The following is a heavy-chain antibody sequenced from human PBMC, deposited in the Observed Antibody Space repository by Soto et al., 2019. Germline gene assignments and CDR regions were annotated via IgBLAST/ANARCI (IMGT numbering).Heavy chain of an antibody. D-gene: IGHD2-21*02. CDR1: GGTFSSYA. CDR2: IIPIFGTA. J-gene: IGHJ4*02. Sequence: QVQLVQSGAEVKKPGSSVTVSCKASGGTFSSYAISWVRQAPGQGLEWMGGIIPIFGTANYAQKFQSRVTITADESTSTAYMELSSLRSEDTAVYYGAREASFVVVTAMFYGVQGPLVTVSS. V-gene: IGHV1-69*01. CDR3: AREASFVVVTAMFY.